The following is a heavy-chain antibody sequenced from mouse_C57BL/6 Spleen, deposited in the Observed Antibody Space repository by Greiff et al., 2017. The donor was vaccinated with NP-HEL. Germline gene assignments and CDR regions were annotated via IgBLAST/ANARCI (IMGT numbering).Heavy chain of an antibody. CDR1: GFTFSSYA. V-gene: IGHV5S21*01. Sequence: EVMLVESGEGLVKPGGSLKLSCAASGFTFSSYAMSWVRQTPEQRLEWVAYISSGGDYIYYADTVKGRFTISGDNARNTLYLQMSSLKSEDTAMYYCARDSSYVGWFAYWGQGTLVTVSA. CDR2: ISSGGDYI. D-gene: IGHD1-1*01. J-gene: IGHJ3*01. CDR3: ARDSSYVGWFAY.